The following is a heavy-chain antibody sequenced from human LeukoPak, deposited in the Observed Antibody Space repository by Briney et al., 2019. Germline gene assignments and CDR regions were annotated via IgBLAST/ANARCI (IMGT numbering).Heavy chain of an antibody. Sequence: GGSLRLSCAASGFTFSSYGMHWVRQAPGKGLEWVAVISYDGSNKYYADSVKGRFTISRDNSKNTLYLQMNSLRAEDTAVYYCARAALGYCSGGSCYDYYYYMDVWGKGTTVTVSS. CDR3: ARAALGYCSGGSCYDYYYYMDV. J-gene: IGHJ6*03. D-gene: IGHD2-15*01. CDR1: GFTFSSYG. CDR2: ISYDGSNK. V-gene: IGHV3-30*03.